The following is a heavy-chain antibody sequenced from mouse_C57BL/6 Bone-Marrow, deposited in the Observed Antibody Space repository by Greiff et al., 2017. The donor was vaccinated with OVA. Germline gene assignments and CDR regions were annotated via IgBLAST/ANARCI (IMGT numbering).Heavy chain of an antibody. J-gene: IGHJ3*01. CDR1: GYTFTSYG. Sequence: QVQLQQSGAELARPGASVKLSCEASGYTFTSYGISWVKQRTGQGLEWIGEIYPRSGNTYYNEKFKGKATLTADKSSSTAYMELRSLTSEDSAVYFCARDRNYYYGSPFAYWGQGTLVTVSA. D-gene: IGHD1-1*01. CDR3: ARDRNYYYGSPFAY. CDR2: IYPRSGNT. V-gene: IGHV1-81*01.